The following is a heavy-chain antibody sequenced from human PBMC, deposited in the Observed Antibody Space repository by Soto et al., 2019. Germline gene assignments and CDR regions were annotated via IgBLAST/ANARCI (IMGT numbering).Heavy chain of an antibody. CDR3: AKGEYYYDSTGYFDY. V-gene: IGHV3-23*01. D-gene: IGHD3-22*01. CDR1: GCTFSGYG. Sequence: ALVPLRLSCGVSGCTFSGYGMRWLRQPPGKGLEWVSVINDRGGTTYYAEPVTGRFTISRDNSKKTVYLQMNSLRAEDTAIYYCAKGEYYYDSTGYFDYWGLGTLVTVSS. J-gene: IGHJ4*02. CDR2: INDRGGTT.